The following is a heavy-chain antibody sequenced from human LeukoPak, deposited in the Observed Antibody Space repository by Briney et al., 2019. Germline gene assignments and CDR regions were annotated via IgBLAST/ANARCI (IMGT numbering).Heavy chain of an antibody. CDR3: ARGSSGYSFAY. CDR2: IYSGAGT. CDR1: EFTVSSNY. Sequence: GGSLRLSCAVFEFTVSSNYMSWVRQAPGKGLEWVSVIYSGAGTHYADSVKGRFTISRDNSKNTLYLQMNSLRVEDTAVYYCARGSSGYSFAYWGQGTLVTVSS. V-gene: IGHV3-53*01. D-gene: IGHD3-22*01. J-gene: IGHJ4*02.